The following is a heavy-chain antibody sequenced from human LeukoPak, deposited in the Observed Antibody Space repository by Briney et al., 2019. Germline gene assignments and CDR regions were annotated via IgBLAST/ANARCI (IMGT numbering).Heavy chain of an antibody. J-gene: IGHJ4*02. V-gene: IGHV3-15*01. CDR3: TAYHPSITIFGVVITSDY. Sequence: GGSLRLSCAASGFTFSNAWMSWVRQAPGKGLEWVGRIKSKTDGGTTDYAAPVKGRFTISRDDSKNTLYLQMNSLKTEDTAVYYCTAYHPSITIFGVVITSDYWGQGTLVTVSS. CDR2: IKSKTDGGTT. D-gene: IGHD3-3*01. CDR1: GFTFSNAW.